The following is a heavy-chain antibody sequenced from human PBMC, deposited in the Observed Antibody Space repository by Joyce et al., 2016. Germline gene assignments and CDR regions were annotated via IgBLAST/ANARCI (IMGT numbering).Heavy chain of an antibody. J-gene: IGHJ3*01. CDR2: LYSGSYV. D-gene: IGHD3-3*01. CDR1: GFTVSRNF. Sequence: QLVETGGGLIQPGGSLRLSCVASGFTVSRNFMSWVRQAPGKGLEWVSFLYSGSYVYADSVKGRFTISRDNIKNILFLQMNSLTSEDTAVYYCARGLTIFGGGAFDLWGQGTMVTVSP. CDR3: ARGLTIFGGGAFDL. V-gene: IGHV3-53*02.